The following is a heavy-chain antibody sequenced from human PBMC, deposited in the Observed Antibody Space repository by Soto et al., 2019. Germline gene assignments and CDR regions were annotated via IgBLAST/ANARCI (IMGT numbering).Heavy chain of an antibody. CDR1: GFTFSSYE. V-gene: IGHV3-48*03. Sequence: EVELVESGGGLVQTGGSLRLSCAASGFTFSSYEMNWVRQAPGKGLEWISYISSSGSYKYNADSVKGRFTISRDNAKNSLYLQMESLRAEDTAVYYCARRGRGFSGYDSAFDCWGQGALVTVSS. CDR2: ISSSGSYK. J-gene: IGHJ4*02. D-gene: IGHD5-12*01. CDR3: ARRGRGFSGYDSAFDC.